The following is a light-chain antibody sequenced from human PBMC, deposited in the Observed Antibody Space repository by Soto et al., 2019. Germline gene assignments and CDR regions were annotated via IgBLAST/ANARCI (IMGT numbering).Light chain of an antibody. Sequence: QSALTQPASVSGSPGQSITISCTGTSSDVGGYKSVSWYQQHPGKAPKLMICDVSNRPSGVSNRFSGSKSGNTASLTISGLKAEDEADYYCSSYTSSSTVVFGGGTKLTVL. J-gene: IGLJ3*02. CDR2: DVS. CDR3: SSYTSSSTVV. CDR1: SSDVGGYKS. V-gene: IGLV2-14*01.